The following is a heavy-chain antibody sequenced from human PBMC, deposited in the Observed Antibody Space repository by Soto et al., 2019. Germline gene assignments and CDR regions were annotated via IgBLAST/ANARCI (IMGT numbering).Heavy chain of an antibody. CDR2: IHPNSGGT. CDR3: ARSLLDEYSSSWRSAYYGMDV. V-gene: IGHV1-2*02. CDR1: GFTFSAYY. D-gene: IGHD6-13*01. J-gene: IGHJ6*02. Sequence: QVQLVQSGAEVKKPGASVKVSCKASGFTFSAYYIYWVRQAPGQGLEWIGWIHPNSGGTNNAQKFQGRVTMTRDTSTSTFYMELSALISDDTAVYYCARSLLDEYSSSWRSAYYGMDVWGQGTTVTVSS.